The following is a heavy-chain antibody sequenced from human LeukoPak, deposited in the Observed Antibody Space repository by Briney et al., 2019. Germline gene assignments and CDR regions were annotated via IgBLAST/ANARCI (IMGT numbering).Heavy chain of an antibody. J-gene: IGHJ4*02. CDR1: GFTFSDYY. D-gene: IGHD3-10*01. CDR3: ARDRYYGSGSYYGIDY. CDR2: ISSSGSTI. V-gene: IGHV3-11*04. Sequence: PGGSLRLSCAASGFTFSDYYMSWIRQAPGKGLEWVSYISSSGSTIYYADSVKGRFIISRDNAKNSLYLQMNSLRAEDTAVYYCARDRYYGSGSYYGIDYWGQGTLVTVSS.